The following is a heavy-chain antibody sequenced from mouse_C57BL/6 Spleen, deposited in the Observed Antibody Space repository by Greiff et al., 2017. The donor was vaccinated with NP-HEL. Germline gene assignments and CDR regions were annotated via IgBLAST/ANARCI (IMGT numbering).Heavy chain of an antibody. CDR1: GYTFTDYN. CDR3: ASRQLRPPYAMDY. V-gene: IGHV1-18*01. J-gene: IGHJ4*01. D-gene: IGHD3-2*02. Sequence: EVQLQQSGPELVKPGASVKIPCKASGYTFTDYNMDWVKQSHGKSLEWIGDINPNNGGTIYNQKFKGKATWTVDKSSSTAYMELRSLTSEDTAVYYCASRQLRPPYAMDYWGQGTSVTVSS. CDR2: INPNNGGT.